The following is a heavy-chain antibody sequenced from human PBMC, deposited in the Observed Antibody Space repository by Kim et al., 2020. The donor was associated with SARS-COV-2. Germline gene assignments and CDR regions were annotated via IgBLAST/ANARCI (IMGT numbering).Heavy chain of an antibody. J-gene: IGHJ3*02. CDR1: GFTFGDFA. D-gene: IGHD6-6*01. V-gene: IGHV3-9*01. Sequence: GGSLRLSCAASGFTFGDFAMHWVRQVPGKGLEWVSGLSWNSGVIGYADSVKGRFTISRHNAENSLYLQMNSLRAEDTAFYYCAKELVSSSFRACQIWGQGTMVTVSS. CDR2: LSWNSGVI. CDR3: AKELVSSSFRACQI.